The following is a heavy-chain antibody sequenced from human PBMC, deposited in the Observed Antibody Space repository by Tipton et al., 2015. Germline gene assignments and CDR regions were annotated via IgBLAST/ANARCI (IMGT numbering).Heavy chain of an antibody. J-gene: IGHJ4*02. V-gene: IGHV3-23*01. CDR3: AKSLLWFGESYFDY. CDR2: ISGSGSGT. CDR1: GGSISSSN. D-gene: IGHD3-10*01. Sequence: LSLTCAVSGGSISSSNWWTWVRQSPGKGLEWVSAISGSGSGTYYADSVKGRFTISRDNSKNTLYLQMDSLRAEDTAVYYCAKSLLWFGESYFDYWGQGTLVTVSS.